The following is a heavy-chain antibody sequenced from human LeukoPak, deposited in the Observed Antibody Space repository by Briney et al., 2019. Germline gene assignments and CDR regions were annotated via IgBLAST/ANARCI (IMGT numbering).Heavy chain of an antibody. CDR2: ISWNSGSI. D-gene: IGHD6-19*01. J-gene: IGHJ4*02. Sequence: GGSLRLSCAGSGFIFNNYAMHWVRQPPGKVLEWVSGISWNSGSIDYSDSVKGRFTISRDNAKTSLYLQMNSLRVEDTAFYYCAKDNRRHYTSGPNPDSLHWGQGALVTVSS. CDR3: AKDNRRHYTSGPNPDSLH. CDR1: GFIFNNYA. V-gene: IGHV3-9*01.